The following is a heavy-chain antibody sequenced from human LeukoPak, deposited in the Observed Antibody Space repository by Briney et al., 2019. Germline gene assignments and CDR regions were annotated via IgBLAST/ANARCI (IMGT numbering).Heavy chain of an antibody. Sequence: GGSLRLSCAASGFTFSSYWMSWVRQAPGKGLEWVANIKQDGSEKYYVDSVKGRFTISRDNAKNSLFLQMNRLRAEDTAVYYCARVIAYYYDRGSSYFDYWGQGTLVTVSS. CDR3: ARVIAYYYDRGSSYFDY. D-gene: IGHD3-22*01. CDR2: IKQDGSEK. V-gene: IGHV3-7*01. J-gene: IGHJ4*02. CDR1: GFTFSSYW.